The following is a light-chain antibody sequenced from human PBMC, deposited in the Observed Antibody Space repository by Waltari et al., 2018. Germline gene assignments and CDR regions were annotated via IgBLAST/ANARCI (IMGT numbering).Light chain of an antibody. Sequence: NFRLTQPHSLSESPGKTVTISCTGSSGSIASTYGPSYQQRPGSAPTTVICENSRRPSGVPDRFSGSIDTSSNSASLSIFGLKSEDEADYYCQSFDDANNVVFGGGTKLTVL. V-gene: IGLV6-57*02. CDR2: ENS. CDR3: QSFDDANNVV. J-gene: IGLJ2*01. CDR1: SGSIASTY.